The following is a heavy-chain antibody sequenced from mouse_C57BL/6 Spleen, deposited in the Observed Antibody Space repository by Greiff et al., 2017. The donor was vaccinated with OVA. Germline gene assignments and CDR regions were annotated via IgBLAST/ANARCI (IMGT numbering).Heavy chain of an antibody. V-gene: IGHV3-6*01. CDR2: ISYDGSN. Sequence: EVKLVESGPGLVKPSQSLSLTCSVTGYSITSGYYWNWIRQFPGNKLEWMGYISYDGSNNYNPSLKNRISITRDTSKNQFFLKLNSVTTEDTATYYCARVTTVAPDYWGQGTTLTVSS. CDR3: ARVTTVAPDY. CDR1: GYSITSGYY. J-gene: IGHJ2*01. D-gene: IGHD1-1*01.